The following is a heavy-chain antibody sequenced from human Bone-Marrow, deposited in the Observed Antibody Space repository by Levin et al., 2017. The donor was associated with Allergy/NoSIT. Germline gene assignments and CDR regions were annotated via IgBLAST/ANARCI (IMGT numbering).Heavy chain of an antibody. CDR2: ISGSGSTM. V-gene: IGHV3-11*01. CDR3: ASSYCSGGTCYKKLDY. CDR1: GFIFSDYY. D-gene: IGHD2-15*01. Sequence: GGSLRLSCAASGFIFSDYYMSWIRQAPGKGLEWLSYISGSGSTMSYADSVKGRFTISRDNAKNSLYLQITSLRAEDTAVYYCASSYCSGGTCYKKLDYWGQGTLVTDSS. J-gene: IGHJ4*02.